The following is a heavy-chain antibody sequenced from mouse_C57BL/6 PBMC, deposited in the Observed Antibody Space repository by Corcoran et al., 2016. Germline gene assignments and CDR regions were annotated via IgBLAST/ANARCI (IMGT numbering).Heavy chain of an antibody. V-gene: IGHV14-3*01. CDR2: IDPANGNT. D-gene: IGHD1-1*01. Sequence: EVQLQQSVAELVSPGASVKLSCTASGFNIKNTYMQWVKQRPEQGLGWIGRIDPANGNTKYAPKSQGKATITADTSSNTAYLQLSSLTSEDTAIYYCALLNPPRHYAMYYWGQGTSVTVSS. CDR3: ALLNPPRHYAMYY. J-gene: IGHJ4*01. CDR1: GFNIKNTY.